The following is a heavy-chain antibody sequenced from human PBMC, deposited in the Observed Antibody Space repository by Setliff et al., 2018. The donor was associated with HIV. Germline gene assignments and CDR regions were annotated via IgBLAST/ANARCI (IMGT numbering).Heavy chain of an antibody. CDR3: ARHPPNLDWLDP. CDR1: GGSISTSTYY. V-gene: IGHV4-39*01. CDR2: IYYSGST. J-gene: IGHJ5*02. Sequence: SETLSLTCTGSGGSISTSTYYWGWIRQPPGKGLEWIGSIYYSGSTYYNSSLQSQVTISVDTSKNRFSLKVNSVTAADTAVYYCARHPPNLDWLDPWGQGTLVTVSS.